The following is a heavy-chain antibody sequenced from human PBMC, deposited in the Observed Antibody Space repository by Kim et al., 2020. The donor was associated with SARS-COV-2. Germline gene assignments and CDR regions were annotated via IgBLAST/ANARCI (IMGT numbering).Heavy chain of an antibody. CDR2: INPSGGST. CDR3: GRDPSPQDYGDYGDYYYGLDV. J-gene: IGHJ6*02. CDR1: GYTFTSYY. V-gene: IGHV1-46*01. D-gene: IGHD4-17*01. Sequence: ASVKVSCKASGYTFTSYYMHWVRQAPGQGLEWMGIINPSGGSTSYAQKFQGRVTMTRDTSTSTVYMELSSLRSEDTAVYYCGRDPSPQDYGDYGDYYYGLDVWGRGTTVTVSS.